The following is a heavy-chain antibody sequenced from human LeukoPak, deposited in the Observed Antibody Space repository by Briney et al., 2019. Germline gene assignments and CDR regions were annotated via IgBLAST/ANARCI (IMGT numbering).Heavy chain of an antibody. Sequence: ASVKVSCKASGDTFTGYYMHWVRQAPGQGLEWMGWINHNSGGTNYAKKFQGRVTMTRDTSISTPYMELSRLRSDDTAVYYCARETYYYDSSGYYRLAGWFDPWGQGTLVTVSS. CDR3: ARETYYYDSSGYYRLAGWFDP. J-gene: IGHJ5*02. CDR2: INHNSGGT. CDR1: GDTFTGYY. D-gene: IGHD3-22*01. V-gene: IGHV1-2*02.